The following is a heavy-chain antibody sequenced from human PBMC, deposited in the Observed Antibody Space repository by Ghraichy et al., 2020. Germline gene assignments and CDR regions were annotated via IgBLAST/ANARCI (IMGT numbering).Heavy chain of an antibody. CDR3: AKVLGYCSSTSCFMIDYYYGMDV. V-gene: IGHV3-23*01. Sequence: GGSLRLSCAASGFTFSSYAMSWVRQAPGKGLEWVSAISGSGGSTYYADSVKGRFTISRDNSKNTLYLQMNSLRAEDTAVYYCAKVLGYCSSTSCFMIDYYYGMDVWGQGTTVTVSS. CDR1: GFTFSSYA. D-gene: IGHD2-2*01. CDR2: ISGSGGST. J-gene: IGHJ6*02.